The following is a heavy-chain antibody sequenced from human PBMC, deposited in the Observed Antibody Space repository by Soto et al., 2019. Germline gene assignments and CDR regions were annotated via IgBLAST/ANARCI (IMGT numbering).Heavy chain of an antibody. Sequence: EVQLVESGGGLVQPGRSLRLSCAVSGFSFDDHAMHWVRQAPGKGLEWVSGISWNSGSIGYADSVKGRFTISRDNAKNSLYLQMNSLRAEDTALYYCAKEEQQWLGFDPWGQGTLVTVSS. J-gene: IGHJ5*02. V-gene: IGHV3-9*01. CDR2: ISWNSGSI. D-gene: IGHD6-19*01. CDR3: AKEEQQWLGFDP. CDR1: GFSFDDHA.